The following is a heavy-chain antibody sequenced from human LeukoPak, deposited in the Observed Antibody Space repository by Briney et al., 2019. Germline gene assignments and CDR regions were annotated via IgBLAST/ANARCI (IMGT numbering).Heavy chain of an antibody. CDR2: IYYSGST. D-gene: IGHD1-1*01. CDR3: ARFTKTLTGSWFDP. Sequence: PSETLSLTCTVSGGSISSYYWSWIRQPPGKGLEWIGYIYYSGSTNYNPSLKSRVTISVDTSKNQFSLKLSSVTAADTAVYYCARFTKTLTGSWFDPWGQGTLVTVSS. V-gene: IGHV4-59*08. CDR1: GGSISSYY. J-gene: IGHJ5*02.